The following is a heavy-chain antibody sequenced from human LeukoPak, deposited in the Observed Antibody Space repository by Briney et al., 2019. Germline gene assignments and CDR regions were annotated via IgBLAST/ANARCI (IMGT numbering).Heavy chain of an antibody. J-gene: IGHJ6*02. D-gene: IGHD5-18*01. CDR2: ISGSGGST. Sequence: GGSLRLSCAASGFTFSSYAMSWVRQAAGKGLEWVSAISGSGGSTYYADSVKGGFTISRDNYKNTLYLQMNSPKTEDTAVYYCAKVAQRAYSYGYFYYHYYGMDVWGQGTTVTVSS. V-gene: IGHV3-23*01. CDR1: GFTFSSYA. CDR3: AKVAQRAYSYGYFYYHYYGMDV.